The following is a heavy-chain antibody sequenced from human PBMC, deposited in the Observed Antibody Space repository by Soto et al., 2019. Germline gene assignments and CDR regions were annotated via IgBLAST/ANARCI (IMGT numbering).Heavy chain of an antibody. V-gene: IGHV3-74*01. CDR2: IGSAGTDS. Sequence: EVQLVESGGGLVQPGGSLRLSCAASGFTISGRSMHWVRQAPGKGLVWVSGIGSAGTDSTYVDSVKGRFTNSRDNAKNTLYLQMNSLRVEDTAVYYCARGWFGPDVWGKGTTVTVSP. D-gene: IGHD3-10*01. J-gene: IGHJ6*04. CDR3: ARGWFGPDV. CDR1: GFTISGRS.